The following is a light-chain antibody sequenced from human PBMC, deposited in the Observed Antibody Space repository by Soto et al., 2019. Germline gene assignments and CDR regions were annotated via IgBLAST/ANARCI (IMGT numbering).Light chain of an antibody. V-gene: IGKV3-20*01. CDR2: GAS. Sequence: EIVLTQSPGTLSLSPGERATLSCRASQSVSSTYLAWYQQKPGQAPRLLVYGASSSATGIPDRFSGSASGADFTLTISRLEPEDFAVYYCQQYDSSPPGYTFGQGTKLEIK. CDR1: QSVSSTY. J-gene: IGKJ2*01. CDR3: QQYDSSPPGYT.